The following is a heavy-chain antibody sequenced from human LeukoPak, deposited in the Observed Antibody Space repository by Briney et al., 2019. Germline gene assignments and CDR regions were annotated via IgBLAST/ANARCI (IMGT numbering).Heavy chain of an antibody. V-gene: IGHV3-23*01. D-gene: IGHD3-9*01. J-gene: IGHJ3*02. Sequence: SGGSLRLSCAASGFTFSSYGMSWVRQAPGKGLEWVSAISGSGGSTYYADSVKGRFTISRDNSKNTLYLQMNSLRAEDTAVYYCAKELTGYYDVNAFDIWGQGTMVTVSS. CDR1: GFTFSSYG. CDR3: AKELTGYYDVNAFDI. CDR2: ISGSGGST.